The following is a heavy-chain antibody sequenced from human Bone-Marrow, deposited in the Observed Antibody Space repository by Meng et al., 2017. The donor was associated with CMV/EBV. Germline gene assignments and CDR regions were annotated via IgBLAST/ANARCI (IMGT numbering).Heavy chain of an antibody. CDR1: GYTFTGYY. J-gene: IGHJ6*02. CDR2: INPNSGGT. Sequence: ASVKVSCKASGYTFTGYYMHWVRQAPGQGLEWMGWINPNSGGTNYAQKFQGRVTMTRDTSISTAYMELSRLRSDDTAVYYCARRPTETPGDYYYYYGMDVWGQGTTVTVSS. V-gene: IGHV1-2*02. CDR3: ARRPTETPGDYYYYYGMDV. D-gene: IGHD2-21*02.